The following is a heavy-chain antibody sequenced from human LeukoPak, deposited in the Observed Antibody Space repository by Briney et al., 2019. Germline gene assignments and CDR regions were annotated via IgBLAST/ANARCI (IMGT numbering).Heavy chain of an antibody. D-gene: IGHD3-9*01. CDR1: GFTFSSYG. CDR3: AKDSRYFDWLFFDY. CDR2: IRYDGSNE. V-gene: IGHV3-30*02. J-gene: IGHJ4*02. Sequence: GGSLRLSCAASGFTFSSYGMHWVRQAPGKGLEWVAFIRYDGSNEYYADSVKGRFTISRDNSKNTLYLQMNSLRAEDTAVYYCAKDSRYFDWLFFDYWGQGTLVTVSS.